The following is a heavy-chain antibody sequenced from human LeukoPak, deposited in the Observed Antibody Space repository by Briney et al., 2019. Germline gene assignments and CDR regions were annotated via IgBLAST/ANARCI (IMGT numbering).Heavy chain of an antibody. V-gene: IGHV1-69*04. Sequence: SVKVSCKASGGTFSSYAISWVRQAPGQGLEWMGRIIPILGIANYAQKFQGRVTITADKSTSTAYMELSSLRSEDTAVYYCARGPRRITMIKDHWYFDLWGRGTLVTVSS. D-gene: IGHD3-22*01. J-gene: IGHJ2*01. CDR3: ARGPRRITMIKDHWYFDL. CDR2: IIPILGIA. CDR1: GGTFSSYA.